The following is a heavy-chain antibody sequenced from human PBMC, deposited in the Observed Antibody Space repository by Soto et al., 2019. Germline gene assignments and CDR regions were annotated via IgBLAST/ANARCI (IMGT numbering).Heavy chain of an antibody. V-gene: IGHV3-30*18. CDR3: AKDSPTPIAAAGIVDY. J-gene: IGHJ4*02. CDR1: GFTFSSYG. CDR2: ISYDGSNK. Sequence: GGSLRLSCAASGFTFSSYGMHWVRQAPGKGLEWVAVISYDGSNKYYADSVKGRFTISRDNSKNTLYLQMNSLRAEDTAVYYCAKDSPTPIAAAGIVDYWGQGTLVPVSS. D-gene: IGHD6-13*01.